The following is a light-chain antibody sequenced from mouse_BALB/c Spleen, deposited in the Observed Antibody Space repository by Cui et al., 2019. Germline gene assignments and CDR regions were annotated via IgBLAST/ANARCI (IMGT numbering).Light chain of an antibody. V-gene: IGKV4-79*01. J-gene: IGKJ1*01. CDR1: SSVSSSY. CDR3: QQWSSNPRT. Sequence: QIVLTQSPAIMSASPGERVTMTCSASSSVSSSYLYWYQQKSGSSPKLWIYSISNLASGVPARFSDSGSGTSYSLTINSMEAEDAATYYCQQWSSNPRTFGGGTKLEIK. CDR2: SIS.